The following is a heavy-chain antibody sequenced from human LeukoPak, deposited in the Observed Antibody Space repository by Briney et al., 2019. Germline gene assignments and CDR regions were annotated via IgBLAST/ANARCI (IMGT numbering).Heavy chain of an antibody. Sequence: PGGSLRLSCAASGFTFSSYGMHWVRQAPGKGLEWVAFIRYDGSNKYYADSVKGRFTISRDNSKNTLYLQMNGLRAEDTAVYYCAKDYVNLPPWGVLWGAFDYWGQGTLVTVSS. CDR2: IRYDGSNK. J-gene: IGHJ4*02. CDR3: AKDYVNLPPWGVLWGAFDY. V-gene: IGHV3-30*02. CDR1: GFTFSSYG. D-gene: IGHD2-2*01.